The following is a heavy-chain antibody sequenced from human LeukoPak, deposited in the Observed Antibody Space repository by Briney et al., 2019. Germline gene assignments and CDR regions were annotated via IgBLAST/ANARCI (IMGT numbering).Heavy chain of an antibody. CDR1: GGSFSGYY. Sequence: SETLSLTCAVYGGSFSGYYWGWIRQPPGKGLEWIGNIYYNGDTYYNPSLKSRVTISADTSMNQFSLKVNSVTAADTAVFYCASIVDMATTVDYWGQGILVTVSS. V-gene: IGHV4-34*01. J-gene: IGHJ4*02. CDR2: IYYNGDT. D-gene: IGHD5-24*01. CDR3: ASIVDMATTVDY.